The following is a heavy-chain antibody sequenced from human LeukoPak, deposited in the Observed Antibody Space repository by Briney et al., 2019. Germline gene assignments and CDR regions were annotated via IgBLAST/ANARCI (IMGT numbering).Heavy chain of an antibody. J-gene: IGHJ4*02. D-gene: IGHD4-17*01. CDR3: ARTDGDLDY. Sequence: ASVKVSCKGSGYTFTRYDINWVRQGTGQGLEWMGWINPKSGNTGNAQKFQGRVTMTRDTSISTAYMELSSLRSEDTAVYYCARTDGDLDYWGQGTLVTVSS. V-gene: IGHV1-8*01. CDR2: INPKSGNT. CDR1: GYTFTRYD.